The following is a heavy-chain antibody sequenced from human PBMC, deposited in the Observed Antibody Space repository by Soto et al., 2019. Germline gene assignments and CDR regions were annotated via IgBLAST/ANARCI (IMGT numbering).Heavy chain of an antibody. CDR1: GGTFNNYA. V-gene: IGHV1-69*01. D-gene: IGHD5-12*01. CDR3: AREVTVASYSFDF. J-gene: IGHJ4*02. Sequence: QVQLVQSGAEVKRPGSSVKVSCKASGGTFNNYALSWVRQAPGQGLEWVGGIIPIFNSANYAQKFQGRVTITADDSTSTAYMELRSLRPDDTAVYYCAREVTVASYSFDFWGQGTLVIVSS. CDR2: IIPIFNSA.